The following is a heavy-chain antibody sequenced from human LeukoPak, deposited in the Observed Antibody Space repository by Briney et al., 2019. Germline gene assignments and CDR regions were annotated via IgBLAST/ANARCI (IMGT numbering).Heavy chain of an antibody. Sequence: PGGSLRLSCAASGFTFSSYWMHWVRQAPGKGLVWVSRIKSDGSTNYAGSVKGRFTISRDNAKNTVSLQMNSLRAEDTGVYYCARAPSEIGGYYPEYFRHWGQGTLVTVPS. CDR1: GFTFSSYW. V-gene: IGHV3-74*01. CDR3: ARAPSEIGGYYPEYFRH. CDR2: IKSDGST. D-gene: IGHD2-21*02. J-gene: IGHJ1*01.